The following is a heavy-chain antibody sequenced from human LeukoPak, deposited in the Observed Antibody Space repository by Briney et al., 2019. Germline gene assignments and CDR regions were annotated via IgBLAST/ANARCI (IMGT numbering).Heavy chain of an antibody. Sequence: SETLSLTCTVSGGSISSSSYYWGWIRQPPGKGPEWIGSIYYSGSTYYNPSLKSRVTISVDTSKNQFSLKLSSVTAADTAVYYCASDSGYDYWFDPWGQGTLVTVSS. J-gene: IGHJ5*02. CDR1: GGSISSSSYY. V-gene: IGHV4-39*07. D-gene: IGHD5-12*01. CDR3: ASDSGYDYWFDP. CDR2: IYYSGST.